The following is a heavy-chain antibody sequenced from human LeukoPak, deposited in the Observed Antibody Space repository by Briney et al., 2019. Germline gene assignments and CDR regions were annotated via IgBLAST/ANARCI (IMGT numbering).Heavy chain of an antibody. V-gene: IGHV3-53*01. D-gene: IGHD3-9*01. CDR2: FYSGGST. CDR3: AKCSRVDWLPIDY. Sequence: GGSLRLSCAASGLIVSSNYMSWVRQAPGKGLEWVSVFYSGGSTYYANSVKGRFTISRDNSKNTLYLQMSSLRADDTAVYYCAKCSRVDWLPIDYWGRGTLVTVSS. J-gene: IGHJ4*02. CDR1: GLIVSSNY.